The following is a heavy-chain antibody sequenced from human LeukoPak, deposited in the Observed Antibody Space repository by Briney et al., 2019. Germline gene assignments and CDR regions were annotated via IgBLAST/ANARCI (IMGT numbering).Heavy chain of an antibody. V-gene: IGHV3-15*01. CDR2: IKSKTDGGTT. CDR1: GFTFSTFA. CDR3: TTDLDVRLS. Sequence: GGSLRLSCAASGFTFSTFAMIWVRQPPGKGLEWVGRIKSKTDGGTTDYAAPVKGRFTISRDDSKNTLYLQMNSLKTEDTAVYYCTTDLDVRLSWGQGTLVTVSS. J-gene: IGHJ4*02. D-gene: IGHD1-1*01.